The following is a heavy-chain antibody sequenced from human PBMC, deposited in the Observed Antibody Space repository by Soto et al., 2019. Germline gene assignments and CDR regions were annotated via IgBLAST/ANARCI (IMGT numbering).Heavy chain of an antibody. V-gene: IGHV4-39*01. Sequence: PSETLSLTCTASGGSITSSSHFWGWVGQAPGKWLEWIGTIYFTGNTYYTPSLKSRLTMSIDTSKNEFSLRLNSVTAADTAVYYCAGQTFTIAAASYGRSNWFDPWGPGTLVTVYS. CDR3: AGQTFTIAAASYGRSNWFDP. CDR1: GGSITSSSHF. CDR2: IYFTGNT. J-gene: IGHJ5*02. D-gene: IGHD6-25*01.